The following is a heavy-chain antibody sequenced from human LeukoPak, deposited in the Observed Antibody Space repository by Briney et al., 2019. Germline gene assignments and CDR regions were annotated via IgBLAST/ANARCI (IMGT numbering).Heavy chain of an antibody. D-gene: IGHD1-26*01. J-gene: IGHJ4*02. CDR1: GGSISSGSYY. Sequence: KSSETLSLTCTASGGSISSGSYYWSWIRQPAGKGLEWIGYIYYSGSTNYNPSLKSRVTISVDTSKNQFSLKLSSVTAADTAVYYCARLWVGATDYWGQGTLVTVSS. V-gene: IGHV4-61*10. CDR3: ARLWVGATDY. CDR2: IYYSGST.